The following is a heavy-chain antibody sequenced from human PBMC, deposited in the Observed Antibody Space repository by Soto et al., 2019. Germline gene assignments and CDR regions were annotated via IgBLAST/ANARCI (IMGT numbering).Heavy chain of an antibody. Sequence: EASVKVSCKASGFSFTGYYIHWLRQAPGQGLEWMWWINARSGGTEYAQKFQGRVTLTRDTSISTAYMTLSSLRSDDTAIYYCAKDLTRQLAYWLDPWGQGTQVTVYS. V-gene: IGHV1-2*02. D-gene: IGHD6-6*01. CDR3: AKDLTRQLAYWLDP. J-gene: IGHJ5*02. CDR2: INARSGGT. CDR1: GFSFTGYY.